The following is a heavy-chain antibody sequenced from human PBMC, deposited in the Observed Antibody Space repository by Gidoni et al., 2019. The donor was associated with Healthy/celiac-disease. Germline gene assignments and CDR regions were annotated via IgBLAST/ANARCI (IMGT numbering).Heavy chain of an antibody. V-gene: IGHV4-4*02. Sequence: SISSSNWWSWVRQPPGKGLEWIGEIYHSGSTNYNPSLKSRVTISVDKSKNQFSLKLSSVTAADTAVYYCARDRSAEEDYDDSSGEYGMDVWGQGTTVTVSS. D-gene: IGHD3-22*01. J-gene: IGHJ6*02. CDR3: ARDRSAEEDYDDSSGEYGMDV. CDR2: IYHSGST. CDR1: SISSSNW.